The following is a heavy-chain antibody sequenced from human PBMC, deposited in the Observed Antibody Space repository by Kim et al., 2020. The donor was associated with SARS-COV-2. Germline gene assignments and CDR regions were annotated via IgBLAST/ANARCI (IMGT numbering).Heavy chain of an antibody. CDR3: ARVEGYDILTGQIDY. D-gene: IGHD3-9*01. Sequence: SVKVSCKASGGTFSSYAISWVRQAPGQGLEWMGGIIPIFGTANYAQKFQGRVTITADDSTRTAYMDLSSLRSEDTAVYYCARVEGYDILTGQIDYWGQGALVSVAA. V-gene: IGHV1-69*13. CDR1: GGTFSSYA. J-gene: IGHJ4*02. CDR2: IIPIFGTA.